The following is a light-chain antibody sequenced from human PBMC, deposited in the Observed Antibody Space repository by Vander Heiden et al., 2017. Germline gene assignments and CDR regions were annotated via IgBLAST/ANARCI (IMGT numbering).Light chain of an antibody. CDR3: CSYAGSYTYV. CDR1: SSDVGGYNY. J-gene: IGLJ1*01. CDR2: DVS. V-gene: IGLV2-11*01. Sequence: QSALTQPRSVSGSPGQSVTISCTGTSSDVGGYNYVSWYQQHPGKAPNLMFYDVSKRPSGVPDRFSGSKSGTTASLTISGLQAEDDADYYCCSYAGSYTYVFGTGTKVTVL.